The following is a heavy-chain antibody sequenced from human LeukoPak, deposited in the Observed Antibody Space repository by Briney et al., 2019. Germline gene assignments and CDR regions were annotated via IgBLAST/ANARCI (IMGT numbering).Heavy chain of an antibody. CDR2: IYYSGST. CDR3: ARQGSSSWYDTAGAIDY. D-gene: IGHD6-13*01. Sequence: PSETLSLTCTVSGGSISSSSYYWGWIRQPPGKGLEWIGSIYYSGSTYYNPSLKSRVTISVDTSKNQFSLKLSSVTAADTAVYYCARQGSSSWYDTAGAIDYWGQGTLVTVSS. V-gene: IGHV4-39*01. J-gene: IGHJ4*02. CDR1: GGSISSSSYY.